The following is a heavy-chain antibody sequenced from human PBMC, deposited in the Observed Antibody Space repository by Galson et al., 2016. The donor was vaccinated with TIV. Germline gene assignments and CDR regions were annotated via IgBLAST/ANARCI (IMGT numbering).Heavy chain of an antibody. CDR3: ARMQYYYDRSDSYYFDY. Sequence: PALVKPTQTLTLTCTFSGFSLTTSGMCVSWIRQPPGKALEWLARIDWDDDIYYNTSLRTRPTISKDTSKNQVVLTMTNMDPVDTATYYCARMQYYYDRSDSYYFDYWGQGTLVTVSS. CDR2: IDWDDDI. J-gene: IGHJ4*02. CDR1: GFSLTTSGMC. D-gene: IGHD3-22*01. V-gene: IGHV2-70*11.